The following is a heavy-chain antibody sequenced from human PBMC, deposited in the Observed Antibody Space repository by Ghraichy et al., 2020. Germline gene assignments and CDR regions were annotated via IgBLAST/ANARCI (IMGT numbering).Heavy chain of an antibody. CDR1: GGSLSSYY. CDR2: IYYDGTT. D-gene: IGHD1-7*01. V-gene: IGHV4-59*01. CDR3: AELSGTSALGY. Sequence: ESLNISCTVSGGSLSSYYWSWIRQPPGKGLEWIGYIYYDGTTNYNPSLKSRVTISVDTSQNQFSLKLSPVTAADTAVYYCAELSGTSALGYWGQGTLVSVSS. J-gene: IGHJ4*02.